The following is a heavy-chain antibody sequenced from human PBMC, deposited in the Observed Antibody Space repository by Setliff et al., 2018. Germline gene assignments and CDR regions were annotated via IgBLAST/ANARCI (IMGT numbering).Heavy chain of an antibody. CDR2: MNPNSGNT. V-gene: IGHV1-8*03. J-gene: IGHJ3*02. Sequence: ASVKVSCKASGYTFTSYDINWVRQATGQGLEWMGWMNPNSGNTGYAQKFQGRVTITRNTSISTAYMELRSLRSEDTAVYYCARGYCSGGSCYSGIPSAFDIWGQGTMVTVSS. CDR3: ARGYCSGGSCYSGIPSAFDI. D-gene: IGHD2-15*01. CDR1: GYTFTSYD.